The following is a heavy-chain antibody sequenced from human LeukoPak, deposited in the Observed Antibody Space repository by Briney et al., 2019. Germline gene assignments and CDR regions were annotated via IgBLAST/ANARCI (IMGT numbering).Heavy chain of an antibody. CDR1: GDSVSSNSGV. CDR3: ARDFGLLLNAFDI. Sequence: SQTLSLTCAISGDSVSSNSGVWNWIRQSPSRGLEWLGRTYYRSKWHNEYAESVKSRISINPDTSKNQFSLQLNSVTPEDTAVYYCARDFGLLLNAFDIWGQGTMVTVSS. V-gene: IGHV6-1*01. D-gene: IGHD3/OR15-3a*01. CDR2: TYYRSKWHN. J-gene: IGHJ3*02.